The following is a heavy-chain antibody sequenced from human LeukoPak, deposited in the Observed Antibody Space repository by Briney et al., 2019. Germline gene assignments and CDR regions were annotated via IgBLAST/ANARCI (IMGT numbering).Heavy chain of an antibody. D-gene: IGHD5-24*01. CDR3: ARSSVEMATIYGY. J-gene: IGHJ4*02. CDR1: GYTFTSYG. CDR2: ISAYNGNT. Sequence: GASVKVSCKASGYTFTSYGISWVRQAPGQGLEWMGWISAYNGNTNYAQKFQGRVTITADESTSTAYMELSSLRSEDTAVYYCARSSVEMATIYGYWGQGTLVTVSS. V-gene: IGHV1-18*01.